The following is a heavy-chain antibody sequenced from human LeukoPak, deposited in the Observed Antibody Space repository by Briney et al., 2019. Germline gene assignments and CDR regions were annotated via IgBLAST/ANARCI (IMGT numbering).Heavy chain of an antibody. D-gene: IGHD3-22*01. Sequence: VKDSRMASVGTLISYVISGVRQAPGRGRECVGGIIPIFGTANYAQKLQGRVTITAVESTSTAYMELSSLRSEETAVYYCARMVATYYYDSSGYSYFDYWGQGTLVTVSS. CDR3: ARMVATYYYDSSGYSYFDY. CDR2: IIPIFGTA. CDR1: VGTLISYV. J-gene: IGHJ4*02. V-gene: IGHV1-69*01.